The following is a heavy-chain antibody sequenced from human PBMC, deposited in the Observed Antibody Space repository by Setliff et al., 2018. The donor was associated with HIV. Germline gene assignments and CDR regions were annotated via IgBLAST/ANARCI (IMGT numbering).Heavy chain of an antibody. J-gene: IGHJ5*01. CDR3: ARGYSSSWYDS. D-gene: IGHD6-13*01. CDR2: IYTGGST. Sequence: SETLSLTCTVSGDSISSSYYWTWIRQPPGKGLEWIGYIYTGGSTNYNPSLKNRVTISVDTSKNQFSLRLGSVTAADTAVYYCARGYSSSWYDSWGQGTLVTVSS. V-gene: IGHV4-4*08. CDR1: GDSISSSYY.